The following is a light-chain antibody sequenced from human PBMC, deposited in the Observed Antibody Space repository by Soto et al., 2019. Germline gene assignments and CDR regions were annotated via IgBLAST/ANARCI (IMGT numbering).Light chain of an antibody. CDR3: QQYDSSPWT. V-gene: IGKV3-20*01. Sequence: ESVLTQSTGTLSLSPGERATLSCRASQSVRSSFLAWYQLKPGQAPRLLIYGASSRATGIPDRFSGSGSGTDFTLTISRLEPEDFAVYYCQQYDSSPWTFGQGTKVEIK. J-gene: IGKJ1*01. CDR1: QSVRSSF. CDR2: GAS.